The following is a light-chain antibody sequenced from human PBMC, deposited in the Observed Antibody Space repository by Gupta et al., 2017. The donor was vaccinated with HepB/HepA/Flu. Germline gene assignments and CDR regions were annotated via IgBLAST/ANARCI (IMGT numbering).Light chain of an antibody. CDR2: YDS. J-gene: IGLJ2*01. CDR1: NIGSKS. Sequence: SYVLTQPPSVSVAPGKTARITCGGNNIGSKSVHWYQQKPGQAPVLVIYYDSDRPSGIPERFSGSNSGNTATLTISRVEAGDEADDYCQVWDSSSDHPGVVFGGGTKLTVL. V-gene: IGLV3-21*04. CDR3: QVWDSSSDHPGVV.